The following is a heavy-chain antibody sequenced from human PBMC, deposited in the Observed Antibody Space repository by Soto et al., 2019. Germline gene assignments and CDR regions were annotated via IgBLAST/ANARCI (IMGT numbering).Heavy chain of an antibody. V-gene: IGHV4-31*03. D-gene: IGHD6-19*01. CDR3: ARVGAVDWLDVTPSYFDY. CDR1: GGSISSGGYY. CDR2: IYYSGST. Sequence: QVQLQESGPGLVKPSQTLSLTCTVSGGSISSGGYYWSWIRQHPGKGLEWIGYIYYSGSTYYNPSLKSRVTRPEDTYKHQFSLKLSSVTAADPAVYYCARVGAVDWLDVTPSYFDYWGQGTLVIVCS. J-gene: IGHJ4*02.